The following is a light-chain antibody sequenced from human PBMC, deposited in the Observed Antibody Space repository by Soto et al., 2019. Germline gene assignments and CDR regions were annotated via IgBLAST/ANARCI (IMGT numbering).Light chain of an antibody. CDR2: DGT. Sequence: DIQLTQSPSTLSASVGDRVTITCRASQSVFIWLARYQQKPGRAPKLLIFDGTDLESGVPSRFSGDGSGTEFTLTISSLQPDDFATYYCQQYSGNSFTFGQGTKLEI. V-gene: IGKV1-5*01. J-gene: IGKJ2*01. CDR1: QSVFIW. CDR3: QQYSGNSFT.